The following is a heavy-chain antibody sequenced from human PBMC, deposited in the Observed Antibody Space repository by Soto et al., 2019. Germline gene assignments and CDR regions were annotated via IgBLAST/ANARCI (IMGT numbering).Heavy chain of an antibody. CDR3: ARDSQVAVAATTDAFDI. V-gene: IGHV1-69*13. CDR2: IIPIFGTA. D-gene: IGHD2-15*01. Sequence: ASVKVSCKASGGTFSSYAISWVRQAPGQGLEGMGGIIPIFGTANYAQKFQGRVTITADESTSTAYMELSSLRSEDTAVYYCARDSQVAVAATTDAFDIWGQGTMVTVSS. CDR1: GGTFSSYA. J-gene: IGHJ3*02.